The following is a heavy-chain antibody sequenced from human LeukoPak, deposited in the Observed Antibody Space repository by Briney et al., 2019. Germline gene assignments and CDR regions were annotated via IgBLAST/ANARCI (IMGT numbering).Heavy chain of an antibody. Sequence: PGGSLRLSCAASGLTFSNYVMSWVRQAPGKGLEWVSGISGSGDSTYYADSVKGRFTISRDNSKNTLYLQMNSLRVEDTAAYYCAKVRAPSGWFNSDYWGQGTLVTVCS. CDR2: ISGSGDST. V-gene: IGHV3-23*01. J-gene: IGHJ4*02. D-gene: IGHD6-19*01. CDR3: AKVRAPSGWFNSDY. CDR1: GLTFSNYV.